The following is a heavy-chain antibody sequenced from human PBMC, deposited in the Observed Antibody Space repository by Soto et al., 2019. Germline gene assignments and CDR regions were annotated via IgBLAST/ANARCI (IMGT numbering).Heavy chain of an antibody. Sequence: SETLSLTCTASGGSITSSSHFWGWVRQPPGKGREWIGTIYFTGNTYYTPSLKSQLTMSIDTSKNEFSLRLNSVTAADTAVYYCAGQTFTIAAASYGRSNWFDPWGPGTLVTVSS. CDR1: GGSITSSSHF. J-gene: IGHJ5*02. V-gene: IGHV4-39*01. D-gene: IGHD6-25*01. CDR2: IYFTGNT. CDR3: AGQTFTIAAASYGRSNWFDP.